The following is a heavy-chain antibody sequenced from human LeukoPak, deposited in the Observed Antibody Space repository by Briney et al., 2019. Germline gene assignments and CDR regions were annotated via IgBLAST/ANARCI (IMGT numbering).Heavy chain of an antibody. D-gene: IGHD6-13*01. J-gene: IGHJ6*02. V-gene: IGHV4-34*01. CDR1: GGSFSGYY. CDR2: INHSGST. Sequence: SETLSLTCAVYGGSFSGYYWSWIRQPPGKGLEWIGEINHSGSTNYNPSLKSRVTISVDTSKNQFSLKLSSVTAADTAVYYCARGWAYRIAAAGTSEGYYYYGMDVWGQGTTVTVSS. CDR3: ARGWAYRIAAAGTSEGYYYYGMDV.